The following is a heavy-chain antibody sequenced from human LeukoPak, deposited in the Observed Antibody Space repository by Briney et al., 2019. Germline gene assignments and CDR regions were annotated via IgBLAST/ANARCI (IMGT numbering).Heavy chain of an antibody. D-gene: IGHD6-19*01. Sequence: GGSLRLSCAASGFTFSDYYMSWIRQATGKGLEGVSYISSSGSTIYNAASVKGRLTITRDNAQNSLYPQMNSLRAEDTAVYYCARDLSLYRAVAGLNAFDIWGQGTMVTVSS. CDR3: ARDLSLYRAVAGLNAFDI. CDR1: GFTFSDYY. J-gene: IGHJ3*02. V-gene: IGHV3-11*01. CDR2: ISSSGSTI.